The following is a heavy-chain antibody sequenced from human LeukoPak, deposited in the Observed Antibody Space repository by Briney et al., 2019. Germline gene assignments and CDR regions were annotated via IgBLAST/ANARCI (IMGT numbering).Heavy chain of an antibody. CDR3: ARGPLGYCSGGSCYSYYYYYGMDV. J-gene: IGHJ6*02. CDR1: GGSFSGYY. Sequence: PSETLSLTCAVYGGSFSGYYCSWIRQPPGKGMEWIGESNHSGSTNYNPSLKTRFTISVDTSKNQFSLKLSSLTAADTAVYYCARGPLGYCSGGSCYSYYYYYGMDVWGQGTTVTVSS. CDR2: SNHSGST. D-gene: IGHD2-15*01. V-gene: IGHV4-34*01.